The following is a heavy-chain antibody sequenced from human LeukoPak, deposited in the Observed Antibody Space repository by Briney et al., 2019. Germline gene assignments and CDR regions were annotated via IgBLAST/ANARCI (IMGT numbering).Heavy chain of an antibody. CDR1: GITFSSYA. CDR2: IIPIFGTA. Sequence: SVKVSCKTSGITFSSYAINWVRQAPGQGLEWMGGIIPIFGTANYGQKFQGRVTITADESTSTVNMEMSSLRSEDTAVYYCARMTGYCISTSCYGKNWFDPWGQGTLVPVSS. J-gene: IGHJ5*02. V-gene: IGHV1-69*13. D-gene: IGHD2-2*01. CDR3: ARMTGYCISTSCYGKNWFDP.